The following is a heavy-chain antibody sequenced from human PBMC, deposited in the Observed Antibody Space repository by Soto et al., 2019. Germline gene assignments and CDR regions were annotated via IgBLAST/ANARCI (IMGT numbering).Heavy chain of an antibody. CDR3: ARFYSGYEGYFDY. V-gene: IGHV4-39*07. Sequence: PSETLSLTCTVSGGSISSTNHYWGWIRQPPGKGLEWIGYIYHSGSTNYNPSLKSRVTISVDRSKNQFSLKLSSVTAADTAVYYCARFYSGYEGYFDYWGQGTLVTVSS. CDR1: GGSISSTNHY. CDR2: IYHSGST. J-gene: IGHJ4*02. D-gene: IGHD5-12*01.